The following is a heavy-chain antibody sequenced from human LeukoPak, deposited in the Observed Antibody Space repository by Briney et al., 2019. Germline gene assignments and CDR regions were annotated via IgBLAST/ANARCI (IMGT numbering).Heavy chain of an antibody. J-gene: IGHJ4*02. D-gene: IGHD3-22*01. CDR2: ISGDGGST. V-gene: IGHV3-43*02. CDR3: AKDTYYCDSSGYEGPSFDY. Sequence: GGSLRLSCAASGFTFDDYAMHWVRQAPGEGLEWVSLISGDGGSTYYADSVKGRFTISRDNSKNSLYLQMNSLRTEDTALYYCAKDTYYCDSSGYEGPSFDYWGQGTLVTVSS. CDR1: GFTFDDYA.